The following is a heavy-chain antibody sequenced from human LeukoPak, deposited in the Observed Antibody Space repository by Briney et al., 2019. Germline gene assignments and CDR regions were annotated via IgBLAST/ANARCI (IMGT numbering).Heavy chain of an antibody. CDR2: IDGDGSST. D-gene: IGHD2-15*01. V-gene: IGHV3-74*01. J-gene: IGHJ4*02. Sequence: GGSLRLSCAASGFTFSSYWMHWVRQAPGKGLVWVSRIDGDGSSTIYADSVKGRFTVSRDNAKNTLNLQMSSLRAEDTALYYCARSGAPTPDYWGQGTLVIVSS. CDR1: GFTFSSYW. CDR3: ARSGAPTPDY.